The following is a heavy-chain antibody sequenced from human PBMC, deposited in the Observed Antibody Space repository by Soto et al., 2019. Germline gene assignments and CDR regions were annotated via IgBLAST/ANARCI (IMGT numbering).Heavy chain of an antibody. CDR3: ARGPDYINGWRTFDL. J-gene: IGHJ4*02. CDR1: DDSFRGAEYY. D-gene: IGHD6-19*01. V-gene: IGHV4-61*08. CDR2: TYYNGDT. Sequence: NPSETLSLTCTVSDDSFRGAEYYWSWIRQPLGKGPEWIGYTYYNGDTKYNPALRSRVTMSEDTSKNQFSLRLSSVTAADTAVYFCARGPDYINGWRTFDLWGRGILVTVSS.